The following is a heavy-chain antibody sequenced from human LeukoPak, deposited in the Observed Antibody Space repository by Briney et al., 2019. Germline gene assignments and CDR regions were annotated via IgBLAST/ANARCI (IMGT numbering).Heavy chain of an antibody. CDR2: VNPNSGNT. D-gene: IGHD1-14*01. J-gene: IGHJ3*02. Sequence: EWMGLVNPNSGNTGYAQKFQGRVTLTRNTPISTAYMELSSLRSEDTAVYYCARGPDDAFDIWGQGTMVTVSS. CDR3: ARGPDDAFDI. V-gene: IGHV1-8*01.